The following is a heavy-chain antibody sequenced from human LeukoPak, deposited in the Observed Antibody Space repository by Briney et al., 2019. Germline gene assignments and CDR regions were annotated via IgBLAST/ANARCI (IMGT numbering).Heavy chain of an antibody. V-gene: IGHV3-7*01. Sequence: PGGSLRLSCAASGFTFSSYWMSWVRQAPGKGLEWVANIKQDGSEKYYVDSVKGRFTISRDNAKNSMYLQMNSLRDEDTAVYYCARRSGSSSWFKYYYYYYYMDVWGKGTTVTVSS. J-gene: IGHJ6*03. D-gene: IGHD6-13*01. CDR1: GFTFSSYW. CDR2: IKQDGSEK. CDR3: ARRSGSSSWFKYYYYYYYMDV.